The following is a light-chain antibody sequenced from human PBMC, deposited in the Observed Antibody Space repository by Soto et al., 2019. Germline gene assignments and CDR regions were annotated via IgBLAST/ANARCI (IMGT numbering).Light chain of an antibody. CDR2: GAS. V-gene: IGKV3-20*01. CDR3: QQYGSTPRS. J-gene: IGKJ1*01. Sequence: EIVLTQSPGTLSLSPGERATLSCRASQSVSSTYLAWYQHNLGQAPRLLIYGASSKASGIPDRFSGSGSGTDFTLTISRLEPEDFAVYYCQQYGSTPRSFGQGTQVEVK. CDR1: QSVSSTY.